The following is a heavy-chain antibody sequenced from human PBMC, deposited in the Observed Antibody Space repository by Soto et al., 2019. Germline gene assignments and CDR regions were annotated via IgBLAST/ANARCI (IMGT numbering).Heavy chain of an antibody. CDR3: ARDQAYGDYDENYFDY. V-gene: IGHV1-69*13. Sequence: ASVKVSCKASGGTFSSYAISWVRQAPGQGLEWMGGIIPIFGTANYAQKFQGRVTITADESTSTAYMELSSLRSEDTAVYYCARDQAYGDYDENYFDYWGQGTLVTVSS. J-gene: IGHJ4*02. D-gene: IGHD4-17*01. CDR2: IIPIFGTA. CDR1: GGTFSSYA.